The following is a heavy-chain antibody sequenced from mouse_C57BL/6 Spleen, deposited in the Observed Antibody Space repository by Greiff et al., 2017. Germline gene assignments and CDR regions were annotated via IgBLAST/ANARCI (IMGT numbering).Heavy chain of an antibody. V-gene: IGHV1-54*01. J-gene: IGHJ2*01. Sequence: QVQLKQSGAELVRPGTSVKVSCKASGYAFTNYLIAWVKQRPGQGLEWIGVINPGSGGTNYNEKFKGKATLTADKSSSTAYMQLSSLTSEDSAVYFCARYSNYIFDYWGKGTTLTVSS. CDR2: INPGSGGT. D-gene: IGHD2-5*01. CDR3: ARYSNYIFDY. CDR1: GYAFTNYL.